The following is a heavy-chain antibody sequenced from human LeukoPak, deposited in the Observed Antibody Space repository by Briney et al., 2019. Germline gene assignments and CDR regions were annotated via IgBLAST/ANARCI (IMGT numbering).Heavy chain of an antibody. J-gene: IGHJ4*02. Sequence: SETLSLTCTVSGGSINNYYWSWIRQPPGKGLEWIGYIYYSGSTNYNASLKSRVTISVDRSKNQFSLKVSSVTVADTAVYFCARSLEYRFSSWIDFWGQGTLVTVSS. V-gene: IGHV4-59*13. CDR3: ARSLEYRFSSWIDF. CDR1: GGSINNYY. D-gene: IGHD2/OR15-2a*01. CDR2: IYYSGST.